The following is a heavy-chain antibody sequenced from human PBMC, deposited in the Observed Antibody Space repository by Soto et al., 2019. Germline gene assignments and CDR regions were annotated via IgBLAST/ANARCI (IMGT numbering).Heavy chain of an antibody. J-gene: IGHJ6*02. CDR3: ARADSSSWSSYYYYGMDV. CDR1: GYTFTGYY. CDR2: INPNSGGT. Sequence: ASVKVSCKASGYTFTGYYMHWVRQAPGQGLEWMGWINPNSGGTNYAQKFQGWVTMTRDTSISTAYMELSRLRSDDTAVYYCARADSSSWSSYYYYGMDVWGQRTTVTVSS. D-gene: IGHD6-13*01. V-gene: IGHV1-2*04.